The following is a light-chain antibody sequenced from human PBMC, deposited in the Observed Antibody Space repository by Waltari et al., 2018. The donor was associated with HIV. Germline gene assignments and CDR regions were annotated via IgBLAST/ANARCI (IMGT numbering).Light chain of an antibody. V-gene: IGLV1-51*01. CDR2: DNN. CDR3: GTWDSSLSAV. J-gene: IGLJ3*02. CDR1: SSTIGNTY. Sequence: QSVLTQPPSVSAAPGQRATISCSGSSSTIGNTYVSWYQHLPGAAPKLLIYDNNNRPSGIPDRFSGSKSGTSATLVITGLQTGDEADYYCGTWDSSLSAVFGGGTKLTVL.